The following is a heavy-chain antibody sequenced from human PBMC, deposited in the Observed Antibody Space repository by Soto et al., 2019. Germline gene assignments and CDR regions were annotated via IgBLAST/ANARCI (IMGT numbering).Heavy chain of an antibody. CDR2: IYYSGST. J-gene: IGHJ4*02. CDR1: GGSISSSSYY. CDR3: ASRIATSGTHYFDY. D-gene: IGHD6-13*01. Sequence: QLQLQESGPGLVKPSETLSLTCTVSGGSISSSSYYWGWIRQPPGKGLEWIGSIYYSGSTYYNPSLKSRVTISVDTSKNQFPLKLGSVTAADTAVYYCASRIATSGTHYFDYWGQGTLVTVSS. V-gene: IGHV4-39*01.